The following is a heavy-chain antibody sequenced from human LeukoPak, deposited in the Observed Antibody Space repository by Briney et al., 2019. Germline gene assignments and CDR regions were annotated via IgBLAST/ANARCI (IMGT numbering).Heavy chain of an antibody. J-gene: IGHJ4*02. Sequence: ASVKVSCKASGYTFTGYYMHWVRQAPGQGLEWMGWINPNSGGTNYAQKFQGRVTMTRDTSISTAYMELSRLRSDDTAVYYCARVFPPDRGARDYGGQGTLVTVPS. CDR3: ARVFPPDRGARDY. D-gene: IGHD3-16*01. CDR1: GYTFTGYY. CDR2: INPNSGGT. V-gene: IGHV1-2*02.